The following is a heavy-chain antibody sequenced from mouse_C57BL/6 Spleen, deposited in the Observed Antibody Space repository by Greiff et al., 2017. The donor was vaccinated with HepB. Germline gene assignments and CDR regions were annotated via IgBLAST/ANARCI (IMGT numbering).Heavy chain of an antibody. V-gene: IGHV5-12*01. J-gene: IGHJ1*03. CDR1: GFTFSDYY. D-gene: IGHD1-1*01. Sequence: EVKLEESGGGLVQPGGSLKLSCAASGFTFSDYYMYWVRQTPEKRLEWVAYISNGGGSTYYPDTVKGRFTISRDNAKNTLYLQMSRLKSEDTAMYYCARHEVVDWYFDVWGTGTTVTVSS. CDR2: ISNGGGST. CDR3: ARHEVVDWYFDV.